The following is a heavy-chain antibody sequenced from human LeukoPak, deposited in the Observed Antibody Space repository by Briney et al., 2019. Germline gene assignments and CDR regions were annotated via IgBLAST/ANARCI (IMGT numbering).Heavy chain of an antibody. J-gene: IGHJ4*02. D-gene: IGHD5-24*01. CDR1: GFTFGHYW. V-gene: IGHV3-74*03. Sequence: GGSLRLSCTASGFTFGHYWMHWVRQAPGKGLVWVSRLNPDGSNTKSADSLRGRFTISRDSAKNTLYLQMNSLRAEDTAVYYCVRGAEKAGVDYWGQGTLVTVSS. CDR3: VRGAEKAGVDY. CDR2: LNPDGSNT.